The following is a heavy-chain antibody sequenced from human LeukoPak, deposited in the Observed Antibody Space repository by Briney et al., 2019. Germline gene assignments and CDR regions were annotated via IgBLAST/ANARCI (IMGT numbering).Heavy chain of an antibody. Sequence: GGSLRLSCAASGFTFSSFSINWVRQAPGKGLEWVSHISSSSSTIYYADSVKGRFTISRDNGKNTLYLQMNSLRAEDTAVYYCARGSTYYDSSGQVPFDYWGQGTLVTVSP. V-gene: IGHV3-48*01. D-gene: IGHD3-22*01. CDR3: ARGSTYYDSSGQVPFDY. CDR1: GFTFSSFS. J-gene: IGHJ4*02. CDR2: ISSSSSTI.